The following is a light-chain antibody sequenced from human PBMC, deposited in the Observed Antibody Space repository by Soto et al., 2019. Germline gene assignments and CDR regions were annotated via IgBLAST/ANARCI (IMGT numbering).Light chain of an antibody. CDR1: MSDVGAYNL. CDR2: EVR. V-gene: IGLV2-14*01. J-gene: IGLJ3*02. Sequence: QSALTQPASVSGSAGQSITISCSGTMSDVGAYNLVSWYQQHPGTAPKLIIYEVRNRPSVISSRFSGSRSGNTASLTISGLQPEDEGYYYCSAYTARSTLVFGGGTKLTVL. CDR3: SAYTARSTLV.